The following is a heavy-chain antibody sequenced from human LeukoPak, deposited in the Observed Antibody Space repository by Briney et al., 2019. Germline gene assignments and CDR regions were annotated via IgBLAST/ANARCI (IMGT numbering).Heavy chain of an antibody. Sequence: PGGSLRLSCAASGFTFNKYWMTWVRQAPGKGLEWVAYIKEDGSEKYYVDSVKGRFTISRDNAKNSLCLQMNSLRAEDTGVYYCAREVGSGWIDYWGQGTLVTVSS. CDR1: GFTFNKYW. CDR3: AREVGSGWIDY. V-gene: IGHV3-7*01. J-gene: IGHJ4*02. CDR2: IKEDGSEK. D-gene: IGHD6-19*01.